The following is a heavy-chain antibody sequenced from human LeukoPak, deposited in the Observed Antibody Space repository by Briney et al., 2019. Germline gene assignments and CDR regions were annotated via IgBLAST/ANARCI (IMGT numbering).Heavy chain of an antibody. CDR3: ASCSGWNRYFPP. J-gene: IGHJ1*01. D-gene: IGHD6-19*01. V-gene: IGHV3-7*01. CDR2: IKQDGSEK. Sequence: GGSLRLSCAASGFTFSTYWMSWVRQAPGKRLEWVANIKQDGSEKFYVDSVKGRFTISRDNTKNSLYLQMNSLRAEDTAVYYCASCSGWNRYFPPWGQGTLVTVSS. CDR1: GFTFSTYW.